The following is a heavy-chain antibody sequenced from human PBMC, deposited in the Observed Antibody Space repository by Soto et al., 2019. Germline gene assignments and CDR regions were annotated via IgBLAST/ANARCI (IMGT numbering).Heavy chain of an antibody. V-gene: IGHV4-34*01. CDR1: GGSFSGYY. Sequence: PSETLSLTCAAYGGSFSGYYWSWIRQPPGKGLEWIGEINHSGSTNYNPSLKSRVTISVDTSKNQFSLKLSSVTAADTAVYYCARGYCSSTSCFRYYYYGMDVWGQGTTVTVSS. J-gene: IGHJ6*02. CDR3: ARGYCSSTSCFRYYYYGMDV. D-gene: IGHD2-2*01. CDR2: INHSGST.